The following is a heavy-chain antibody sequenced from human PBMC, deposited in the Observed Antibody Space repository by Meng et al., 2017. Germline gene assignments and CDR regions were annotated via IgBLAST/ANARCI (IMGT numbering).Heavy chain of an antibody. D-gene: IGHD4-17*01. CDR1: GFTFSSYA. J-gene: IGHJ6*02. CDR2: ISYDGSNK. CDR3: ARGVITVTHYYYYYGMDV. V-gene: IGHV3-30*04. Sequence: GESLKISCAASGFTFSSYAMHWVRQAPGKGLEWVAVISYDGSNKYYADSVKGRFTISRDNSKNTLYLQMNSLRAEDTAVYYCARGVITVTHYYYYYGMDVWGQGTTVTVSS.